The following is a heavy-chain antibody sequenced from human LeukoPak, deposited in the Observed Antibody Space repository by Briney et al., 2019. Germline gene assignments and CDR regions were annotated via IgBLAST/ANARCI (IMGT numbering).Heavy chain of an antibody. CDR3: TRARGYSYCYIDY. D-gene: IGHD5-18*01. CDR1: GFCFGDYA. CDR2: IRSKAYGGTP. Sequence: GGSLRLSCTASGFCFGDYAMSWVRQAPGKGLEWVGFIRSKAYGGTPEYAASVEGRFTISRDDSKRIAYLQMDSLKTEDTAVYYCTRARGYSYCYIDYWGQGTLVSVSS. J-gene: IGHJ4*02. V-gene: IGHV3-49*04.